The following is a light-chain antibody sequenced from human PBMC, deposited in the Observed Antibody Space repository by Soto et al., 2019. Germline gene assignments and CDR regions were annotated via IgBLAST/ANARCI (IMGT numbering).Light chain of an antibody. CDR1: QSVSRIY. Sequence: ELVLTQSPGTLSLSPGERATLSCGASQSVSRIYLAWYHQKPGQAPRLLIYGASSRATAIPDRLRGSGSGIDFTRTITRLEPEDFAVYYLQQAGTSSLPFGGGTKILIK. V-gene: IGKV3-20*01. J-gene: IGKJ4*01. CDR3: QQAGTSSLP. CDR2: GAS.